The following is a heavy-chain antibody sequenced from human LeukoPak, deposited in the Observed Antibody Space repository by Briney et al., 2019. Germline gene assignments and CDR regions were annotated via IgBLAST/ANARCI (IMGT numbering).Heavy chain of an antibody. CDR2: IYYSGST. Sequence: SETLSLTCTVSGGSISSSSYYWGWIRQPPGKGLEWIGSIYYSGSTYYNPSLKSRVTISVDTSKNQFSLKLSSMTAADTAVYYCANDYYDFWSGSGYMDVWGKGTTVTVSS. J-gene: IGHJ6*03. CDR3: ANDYYDFWSGSGYMDV. CDR1: GGSISSSSYY. D-gene: IGHD3-3*01. V-gene: IGHV4-39*07.